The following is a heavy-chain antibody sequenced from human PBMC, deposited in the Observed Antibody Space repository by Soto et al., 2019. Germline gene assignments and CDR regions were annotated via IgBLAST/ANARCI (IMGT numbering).Heavy chain of an antibody. CDR1: GGSISSYY. CDR3: ARSGYDFWSGYYFDY. V-gene: IGHV4-59*01. CDR2: IYYSGST. D-gene: IGHD3-3*01. Sequence: SETLSLTCTVSGGSISSYYWSWIRQPPGKGLEWIGYIYYSGSTNYNPSLKSRVTTSVDTSKNQFSLKLSSVTAADTAVYYCARSGYDFWSGYYFDYWGQGTLVTVSS. J-gene: IGHJ4*02.